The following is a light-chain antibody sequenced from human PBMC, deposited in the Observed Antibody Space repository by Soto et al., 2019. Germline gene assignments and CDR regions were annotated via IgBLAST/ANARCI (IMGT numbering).Light chain of an antibody. Sequence: QPVLTQSPSASASLGASVKLTCTLSSGHSDYGIAWHQQQPDKGPRYLMKLNRDGSHNKGDGRPDRFSCSSSGAERYLTLSSLQADDEDDYYCQAWDNVLVFGGGTKVTVL. CDR2: LNRDGSH. CDR3: QAWDNVLV. J-gene: IGLJ2*01. V-gene: IGLV4-69*01. CDR1: SGHSDYG.